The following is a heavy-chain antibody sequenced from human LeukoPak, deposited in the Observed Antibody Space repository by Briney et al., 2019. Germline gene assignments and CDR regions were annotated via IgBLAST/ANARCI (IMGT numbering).Heavy chain of an antibody. J-gene: IGHJ4*02. V-gene: IGHV4-59*01. CDR1: GGSISSYY. Sequence: SETLSLTCTVSGGSISSYYWSWIRQPPGKGLEWIGYIYYSGSTNYNPSLKSRVTISVDTSKNQSSLKLSSVTAADTAVYYCARGLDYDSSGYYHEKSFDYWGQGTLVTVSS. CDR3: ARGLDYDSSGYYHEKSFDY. D-gene: IGHD3-22*01. CDR2: IYYSGST.